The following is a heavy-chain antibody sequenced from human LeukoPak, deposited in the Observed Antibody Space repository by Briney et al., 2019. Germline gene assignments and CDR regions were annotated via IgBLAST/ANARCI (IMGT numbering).Heavy chain of an antibody. CDR1: GFTFDDYA. J-gene: IGHJ4*02. CDR3: ARDFRPRITMVRGSFGY. V-gene: IGHV3-9*01. CDR2: ISWNSGSI. Sequence: PGGSLRLSCAASGFTFDDYAMHWVRQAPGKGLEWVSGISWNSGSIGYADSVKGRFTISRDNAKNSLYLQMNSLRAEDTAVYYCARDFRPRITMVRGSFGYWGQGTLVTVSS. D-gene: IGHD3-10*01.